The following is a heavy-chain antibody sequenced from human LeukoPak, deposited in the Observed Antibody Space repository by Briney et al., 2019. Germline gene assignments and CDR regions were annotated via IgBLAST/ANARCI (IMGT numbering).Heavy chain of an antibody. V-gene: IGHV4-34*01. Sequence: PSETLSLTCAVYGGSFSGYYWSWIRQPPGKGLEWIGGINHSGSTNYNPSLKSRDTISVDTSKNQFSLKLSSVTAADTAVYYCAREGIAVASGGMDVWGQGTTVTVSS. CDR2: INHSGST. CDR1: GGSFSGYY. D-gene: IGHD6-19*01. J-gene: IGHJ6*02. CDR3: AREGIAVASGGMDV.